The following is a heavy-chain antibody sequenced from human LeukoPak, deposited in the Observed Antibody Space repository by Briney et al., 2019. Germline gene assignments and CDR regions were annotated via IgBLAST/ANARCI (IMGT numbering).Heavy chain of an antibody. CDR1: RFTFSTYW. CDR2: INSDGSST. D-gene: IGHD3-22*01. Sequence: GGSLRLSCAASRFTFSTYWMHWVRQAPGKGLVWVSRINSDGSSTGYADSVKGRFTISRDNAKNTLYLQMNSLRAEDTALYYCARAAPGIVVVIPRVGIDYWGQGTLVTVPS. J-gene: IGHJ4*02. V-gene: IGHV3-74*01. CDR3: ARAAPGIVVVIPRVGIDY.